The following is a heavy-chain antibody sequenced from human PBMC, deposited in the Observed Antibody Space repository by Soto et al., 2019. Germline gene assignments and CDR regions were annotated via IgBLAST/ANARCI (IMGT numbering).Heavy chain of an antibody. Sequence: QLQLQESGPGLVKPSETLSLTCTVSGGSISSTNYYWGWTRQPPGKGLEWIGTVYYTGSTYYNPSLQSRIIISVDASKNQFSLKLSSMTAADTAVYYCARHRRYYYDSSGYPDYWGQGTLVTVSS. CDR2: VYYTGST. CDR3: ARHRRYYYDSSGYPDY. D-gene: IGHD3-22*01. J-gene: IGHJ4*02. V-gene: IGHV4-39*01. CDR1: GGSISSTNYY.